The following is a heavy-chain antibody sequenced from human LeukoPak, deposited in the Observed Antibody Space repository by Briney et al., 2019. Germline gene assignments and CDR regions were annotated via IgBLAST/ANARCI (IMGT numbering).Heavy chain of an antibody. V-gene: IGHV1-69*13. CDR2: IIPIFGTA. D-gene: IGHD3-22*01. CDR3: ARGPLHRTYYYDSSGYYGTIDY. Sequence: SVKVSCKASGYTFTSYGISWVRQAPGQGLEWMGGIIPIFGTANYAQKFQGRVTITADESTSTAYMELSSLRSEDTAVYYCARGPLHRTYYYDSSGYYGTIDYWGQGTLVTVSS. CDR1: GYTFTSYG. J-gene: IGHJ4*02.